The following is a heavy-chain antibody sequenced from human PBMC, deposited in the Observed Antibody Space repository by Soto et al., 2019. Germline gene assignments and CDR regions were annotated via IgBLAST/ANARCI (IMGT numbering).Heavy chain of an antibody. CDR3: ARHPLGSSTSCFDY. CDR2: IYYSGST. J-gene: IGHJ4*02. Sequence: SETLSLTCTVSGGSISSYYWSWIRQPPGKGLEWIGYIYYSGSTNYNPSLKSRVTISVDTSKNQFSLKLSSVTAADTAVYYCARHPLGSSTSCFDYWGQGTLVTVSS. CDR1: GGSISSYY. V-gene: IGHV4-59*08. D-gene: IGHD2-2*01.